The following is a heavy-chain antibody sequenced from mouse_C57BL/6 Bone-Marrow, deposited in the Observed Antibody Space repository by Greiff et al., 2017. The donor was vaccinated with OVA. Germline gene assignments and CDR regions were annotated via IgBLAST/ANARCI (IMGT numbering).Heavy chain of an antibody. Sequence: VQLQQPGAELVMPGASVKLSCKASGYTFTSYWMHWVKQRPGQGLEWIGEIDPSDSYTNYNQKFKGKSTLTVDKSSSTAYMQLSSLTSKDSAVYYCARDATFYYAMDYWGQGTSVTVSS. CDR1: GYTFTSYW. V-gene: IGHV1-69*01. CDR2: IDPSDSYT. J-gene: IGHJ4*01. D-gene: IGHD1-1*01. CDR3: ARDATFYYAMDY.